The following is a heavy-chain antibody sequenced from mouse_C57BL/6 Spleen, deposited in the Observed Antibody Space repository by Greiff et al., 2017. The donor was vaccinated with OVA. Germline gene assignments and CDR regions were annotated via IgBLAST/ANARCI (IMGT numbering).Heavy chain of an antibody. J-gene: IGHJ4*01. CDR3: ARGPGDYAMDD. Sequence: EVKLMESGGGLVKPGGSLKLSCAASGFTFSDYGMHWVRQAPEKGLEWVAYISSGSSTIYYADTVKGRFTIARDKAKNTLFLKMTSLRSEDTDMYYCARGPGDYAMDDWGQGTSVTVSS. V-gene: IGHV5-17*01. CDR2: ISSGSSTI. CDR1: GFTFSDYG.